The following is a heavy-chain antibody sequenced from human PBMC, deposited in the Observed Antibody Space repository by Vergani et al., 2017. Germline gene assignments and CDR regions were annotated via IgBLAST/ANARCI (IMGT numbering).Heavy chain of an antibody. CDR1: GYTFTNYA. Sequence: QVQLVQSGSEVKKPGASVEVSCRASGYTFTNYALNWVRQAPGQGLEWMGWINSNSGNPTYAQGFKGRFVFSLDSSVSTSYLQISSLKAEDTAVYYCASXIVGGHPGPIVDYWGQGTLVTVSS. J-gene: IGHJ4*02. CDR3: ASXIVGGHPGPIVDY. V-gene: IGHV7-4-1*02. D-gene: IGHD1-26*01. CDR2: INSNSGNP.